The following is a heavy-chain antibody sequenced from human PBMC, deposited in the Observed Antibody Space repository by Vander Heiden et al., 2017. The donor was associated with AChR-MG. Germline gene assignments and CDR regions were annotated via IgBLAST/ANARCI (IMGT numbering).Heavy chain of an antibody. V-gene: IGHV4-31*03. J-gene: IGHJ5*02. CDR1: GGSISSRGYY. CDR3: ARGPTAIYWFDP. CDR2: IHYSGST. D-gene: IGHD2-2*01. Sequence: QVHLQQSGAGLLKPSQTLSLTCTLSGGSISSRGYYWSWIRQQPGEGLEGIGYIHYSGSTYYNPSLRSRLTMSVDTSKNQFFLRLSSVTAADTAVCYCARGPTAIYWFDPWGQGTLVAVSS.